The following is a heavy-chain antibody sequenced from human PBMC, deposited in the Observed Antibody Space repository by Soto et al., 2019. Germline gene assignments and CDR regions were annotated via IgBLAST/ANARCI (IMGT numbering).Heavy chain of an antibody. Sequence: SVKVACKASGGTCSSYAISWVRQAPGQGLEWMGGIIPIFGTANYAQKFQGRVTITADESTSTAYMELSSLRSEDTAVYYCASSTQLERYYYYGMDVWGQGTTVTVSS. CDR3: ASSTQLERYYYYGMDV. D-gene: IGHD1-1*01. CDR2: IIPIFGTA. J-gene: IGHJ6*02. V-gene: IGHV1-69*13. CDR1: GGTCSSYA.